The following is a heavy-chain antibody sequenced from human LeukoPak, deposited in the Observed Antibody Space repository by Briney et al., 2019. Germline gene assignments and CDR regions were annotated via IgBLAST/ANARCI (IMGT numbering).Heavy chain of an antibody. CDR2: ISYDGSIK. V-gene: IGHV3-30-3*01. Sequence: GRSLRLSCAASGFTFSSYAMHWVRQAPGKGLEWVAVISYDGSIKYYADSVKGRFTISRDNSKNTLYLQMNSLRAEDTAVYYCARDVLKVVVPAAITSGSRFYYYYGMDVWGQGTTVTVSS. J-gene: IGHJ6*02. D-gene: IGHD2-2*02. CDR1: GFTFSSYA. CDR3: ARDVLKVVVPAAITSGSRFYYYYGMDV.